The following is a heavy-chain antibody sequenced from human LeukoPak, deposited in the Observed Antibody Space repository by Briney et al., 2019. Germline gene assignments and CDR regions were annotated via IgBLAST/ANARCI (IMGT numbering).Heavy chain of an antibody. V-gene: IGHV3-23*01. Sequence: GGSLRLSCAAYGFTFSSYAMSWVRQAPGKGLEWVSTISGSGGSTYYADSVKGRFTISRDNSKNTFYLQMNSLRAEDTAVYYCAKVVGATTRGYFDYWGQGTLVTVSS. CDR2: ISGSGGST. J-gene: IGHJ4*02. D-gene: IGHD1-26*01. CDR3: AKVVGATTRGYFDY. CDR1: GFTFSSYA.